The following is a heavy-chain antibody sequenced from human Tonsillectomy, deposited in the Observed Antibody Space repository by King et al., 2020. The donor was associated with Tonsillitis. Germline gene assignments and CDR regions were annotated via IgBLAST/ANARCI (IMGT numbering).Heavy chain of an antibody. CDR3: ARDLGGLWDPAHLYDH. Sequence: QLQESGPGLVKPSETLSLTCTVSGGSISSYYWSWVRQPPGKGLEWIGYIYYSGSTNNNPSLKSRVTISVDTSKNKFSLKLSSVTAADTDVYYCARDLGGLWDPAHLYDHWGQGTLVTVSS. D-gene: IGHD1-26*01. CDR1: GGSISSYY. V-gene: IGHV4-59*01. J-gene: IGHJ4*02. CDR2: IYYSGST.